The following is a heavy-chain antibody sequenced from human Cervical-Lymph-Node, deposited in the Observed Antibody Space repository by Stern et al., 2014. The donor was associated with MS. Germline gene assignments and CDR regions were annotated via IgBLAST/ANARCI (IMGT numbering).Heavy chain of an antibody. CDR3: ARGSR. Sequence: VQLVESGGGLVQPGGSLRLSCVVSGFTFRNYAMHWVRQAPGKGLEYVSAITSDGGSTYYAKFVKGRFTISRDNAKNTLYLQMGRLRGDDMAVYYCARGSRWGQGTLVTVSS. CDR1: GFTFRNYA. V-gene: IGHV3-64*01. CDR2: ITSDGGST. J-gene: IGHJ4*02.